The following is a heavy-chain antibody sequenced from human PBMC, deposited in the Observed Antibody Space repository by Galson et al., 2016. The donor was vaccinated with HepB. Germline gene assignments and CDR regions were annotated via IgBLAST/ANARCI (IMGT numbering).Heavy chain of an antibody. J-gene: IGHJ5*02. CDR2: IFHTGHT. Sequence: ETLSLTCAVSGGSISKPYWWTWVRQPPGKTLEWIGEIFHTGHTDYNPSLKSRVTISVDKSKNHFSLKLTSVTAADTAVYYCARDPRTNCSGGSCYKWFDPWGQGTLVTVSS. CDR3: ARDPRTNCSGGSCYKWFDP. V-gene: IGHV4-4*02. CDR1: GGSISKPYW. D-gene: IGHD2-15*01.